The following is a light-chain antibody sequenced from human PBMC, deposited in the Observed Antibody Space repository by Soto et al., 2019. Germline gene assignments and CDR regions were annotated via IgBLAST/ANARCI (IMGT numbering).Light chain of an antibody. Sequence: DIQLTQAPSFLSASAGDRVSITCRASQAISSYLAWYQQKPGKAPKLLIYDASSLESGVPSRFSGSGSGTEFTLTISSLQSEDCAIYYCQQYHTWPITFGGGTKVDIK. V-gene: IGKV1-9*01. CDR3: QQYHTWPIT. J-gene: IGKJ4*01. CDR2: DAS. CDR1: QAISSY.